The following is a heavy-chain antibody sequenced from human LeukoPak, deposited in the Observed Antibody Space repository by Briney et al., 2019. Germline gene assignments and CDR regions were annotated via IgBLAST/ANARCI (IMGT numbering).Heavy chain of an antibody. CDR3: ARDFYSGSYYFDY. J-gene: IGHJ4*02. CDR2: INAGNGNT. D-gene: IGHD1-26*01. CDR1: GYTFTSYA. Sequence: ASVKVSCTASGYTFTSYAMHWVRQAPGQRLEWMGWINAGNGNTKYSQKFQGRVTITRDTSASTAYMELSSLRSEDTAVYYCARDFYSGSYYFDYWGQGTLVTVSS. V-gene: IGHV1-3*01.